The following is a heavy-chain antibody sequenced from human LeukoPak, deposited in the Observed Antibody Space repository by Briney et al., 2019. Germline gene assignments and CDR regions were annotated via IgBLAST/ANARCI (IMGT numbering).Heavy chain of an antibody. CDR1: GFTFSSYA. CDR2: ISGSGGNT. CDR3: AKIGGYCSSTSCADV. D-gene: IGHD2-2*01. V-gene: IGHV3-23*01. J-gene: IGHJ6*02. Sequence: GGSLRLSCAASGFTFSSYAMNWVRQAPGKGLEWVSAISGSGGNTYYADSVKGRFTISRDNSKNTLHLQMNSLRAEDTAVYYCAKIGGYCSSTSCADVWGQGTTVTVSS.